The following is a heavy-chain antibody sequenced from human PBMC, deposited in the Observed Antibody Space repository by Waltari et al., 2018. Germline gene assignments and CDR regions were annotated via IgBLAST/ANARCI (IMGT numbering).Heavy chain of an antibody. J-gene: IGHJ2*01. Sequence: EVQLVESGGGLVQPGGSLRLSCAASGFTLRSYEMSWVRQAPGKGLEWVSYISSGGGTIYYADSVKGRFTISRDNGKNLLFLQMNSLRAQDTAVYYCARVLDWYFDLWGRGTLVTVSS. CDR2: ISSGGGTI. CDR1: GFTLRSYE. CDR3: ARVLDWYFDL. V-gene: IGHV3-48*03.